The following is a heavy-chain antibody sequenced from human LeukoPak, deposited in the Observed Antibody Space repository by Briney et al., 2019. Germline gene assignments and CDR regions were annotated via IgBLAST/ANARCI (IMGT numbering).Heavy chain of an antibody. Sequence: PGGSLRLSCAASGFTFSSYWMSWVRQAPGKGLEWVANIKQDGREKYYADSVKGRFTISRDNSKNTLYLQMNSLRAEDTAVYYCAKRQWFGGVWFDPWGQGTLVTVSS. CDR2: IKQDGREK. CDR1: GFTFSSYW. CDR3: AKRQWFGGVWFDP. J-gene: IGHJ5*02. D-gene: IGHD3-10*01. V-gene: IGHV3-7*01.